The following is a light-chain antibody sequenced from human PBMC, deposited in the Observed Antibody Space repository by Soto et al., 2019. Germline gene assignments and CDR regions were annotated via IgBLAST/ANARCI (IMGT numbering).Light chain of an antibody. CDR3: QQYNSHSIT. CDR2: KAS. CDR1: QSINSW. V-gene: IGKV1-5*03. J-gene: IGKJ5*01. Sequence: DIQMTQSPSSLSASVGDRVTITCRASQSINSWLAWYQQKPGKAPKLLIYKASTLESGVPSRFSGSGSGTEFTLTISSLQPDDLATYYCQQYNSHSITFGQGTRLEIK.